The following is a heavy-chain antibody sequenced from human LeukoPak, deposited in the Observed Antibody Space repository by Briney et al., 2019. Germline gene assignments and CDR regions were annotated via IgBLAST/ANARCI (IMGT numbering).Heavy chain of an antibody. CDR3: ARHSSYCSATSCFPKE. J-gene: IGHJ4*02. D-gene: IGHD2-15*01. CDR2: INPGDSYI. V-gene: IGHV5-51*01. CDR1: GYSFSSYW. Sequence: GESLKTSCKGSGYSFSSYWIGWVRQMPGKGLEWMGIINPGDSYIRYGPSFQGQITISVDKSIKTAYLQWGSLKASDTAMYYCARHSSYCSATSCFPKEWGQGTLVTVSS.